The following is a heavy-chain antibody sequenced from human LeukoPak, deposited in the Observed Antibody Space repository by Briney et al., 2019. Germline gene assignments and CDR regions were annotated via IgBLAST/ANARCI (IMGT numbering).Heavy chain of an antibody. D-gene: IGHD1-26*01. J-gene: IGHJ4*02. CDR2: ISGSGGST. CDR1: GFTFSSYA. V-gene: IGHV3-23*01. Sequence: PGGSLRLSCAASGFTFSSYAMSWVRQAPGKGLEWVSAISGSGGSTYYADSVEGRFTISRDNSKNTLYLQMNSLRAEDTAVYYCAKSRQSIVGATDYWGQGTLVTVSS. CDR3: AKSRQSIVGATDY.